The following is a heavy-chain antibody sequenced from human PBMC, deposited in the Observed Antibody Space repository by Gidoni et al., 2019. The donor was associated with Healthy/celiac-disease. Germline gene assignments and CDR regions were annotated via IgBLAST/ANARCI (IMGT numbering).Heavy chain of an antibody. CDR3: ARVSDRGSYYNY. CDR2: IIPILGIA. D-gene: IGHD1-26*01. V-gene: IGHV1-69*04. Sequence: QVQLVQSGAEVKKPGSSVKVSCKASGGTFSSYAISWVRQAPGQGLEWMGRIIPILGIANYAQKFQGRVTITADKSTSTAYMELSSLRSEDTAVYYCARVSDRGSYYNYWGQGTLVTVSS. J-gene: IGHJ4*02. CDR1: GGTFSSYA.